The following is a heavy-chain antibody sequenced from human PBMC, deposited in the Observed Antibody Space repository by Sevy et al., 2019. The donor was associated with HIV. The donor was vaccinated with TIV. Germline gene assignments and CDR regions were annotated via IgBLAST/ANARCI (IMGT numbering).Heavy chain of an antibody. D-gene: IGHD3-9*01. CDR2: FDPEDGEK. CDR3: ATVDILTGGGYYGMDV. V-gene: IGHV1-24*01. J-gene: IGHJ6*02. CDR1: GYTLTEVS. Sequence: ASVKVSCKVSGYTLTEVSMHWVRQAPGKGLEWMGGFDPEDGEKIYAQKFQGRVTMTEDTSTDTAYMELSSLRSEDTVVYYCATVDILTGGGYYGMDVWGQGTTVTVSS.